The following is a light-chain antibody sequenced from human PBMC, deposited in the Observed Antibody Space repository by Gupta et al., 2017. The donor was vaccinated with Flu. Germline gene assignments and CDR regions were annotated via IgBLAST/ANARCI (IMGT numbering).Light chain of an antibody. CDR1: TTDIGSYNY. Sequence: SALTQPASMSGSPGQSITISCTGTTTDIGSYNYVSWYQQHPGMAPKLLISEVRNRPSGVSHRFSGSKSGTTASLTISGLQAEDEADYYCSSYTSTSALVLFGGGTKLTVL. CDR3: SSYTSTSALVL. V-gene: IGLV2-14*01. CDR2: EVR. J-gene: IGLJ3*02.